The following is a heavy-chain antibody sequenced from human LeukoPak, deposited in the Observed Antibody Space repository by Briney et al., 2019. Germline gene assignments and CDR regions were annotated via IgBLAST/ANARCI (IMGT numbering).Heavy chain of an antibody. D-gene: IGHD3-22*01. CDR2: ISSSGSTI. Sequence: SGGSLRLSCAASGFTFSSYEMNWVRQAPGRGLEWVSYISSSGSTIYYADSVKGRFTISRDNAKNSLYLQMNSLRAEDTAVYYCARGQLYYDSSGFDYWGQGTLVTVSS. CDR1: GFTFSSYE. J-gene: IGHJ4*02. V-gene: IGHV3-48*03. CDR3: ARGQLYYDSSGFDY.